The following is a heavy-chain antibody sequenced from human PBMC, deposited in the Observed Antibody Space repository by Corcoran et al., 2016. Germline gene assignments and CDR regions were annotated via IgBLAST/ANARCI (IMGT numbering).Heavy chain of an antibody. CDR2: IYPGDSDT. V-gene: IGHV5-51*01. CDR3: ATRSAGWETFDS. J-gene: IGHJ4*02. D-gene: IGHD6-19*01. CDR1: GYSFPNHW. Sequence: EVQLVQSGAEVKKPGESLRISCRGSGYSFPNHWIAWVRQMPGKGLEWMGIIYPGDSDTRYSPSFQGRVTIPADKSISTAYLQWTSLKASDTAMYYCATRSAGWETFDSWGQGTLVTVSS.